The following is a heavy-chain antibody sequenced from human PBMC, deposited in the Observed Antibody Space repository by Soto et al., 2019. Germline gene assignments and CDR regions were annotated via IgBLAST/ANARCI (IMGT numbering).Heavy chain of an antibody. CDR3: AKDFFGYGDPRYMDV. Sequence: GGSLRLSCAASGFTFSSYAMSWVRQAPGKGLEWVSAISGGGGSTYYADSVKGRFTISRDNSKNTLYLQMNSLRAEDTAVYYCAKDFFGYGDPRYMDVWGKGTTVTVSS. CDR2: ISGGGGST. CDR1: GFTFSSYA. J-gene: IGHJ6*03. D-gene: IGHD4-17*01. V-gene: IGHV3-23*01.